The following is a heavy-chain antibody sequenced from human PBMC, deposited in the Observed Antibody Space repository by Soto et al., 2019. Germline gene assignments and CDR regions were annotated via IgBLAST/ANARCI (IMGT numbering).Heavy chain of an antibody. CDR1: GFTFSNFA. J-gene: IGHJ4*02. V-gene: IGHV3-23*01. D-gene: IGHD3-10*01. CDR3: AQGASRLGVTSLRGIMSD. Sequence: EVQLLESGGGLVQPVGSLRLSCAASGFTFSNFAMNWVRQAPGKGLEWVSTISGSGNTPFYADPVKGRSTISRDNLNXPXPLQMNSLTAEDTAVYYCAQGASRLGVTSLRGIMSDWGQGTLVIVSS. CDR2: ISGSGNTP.